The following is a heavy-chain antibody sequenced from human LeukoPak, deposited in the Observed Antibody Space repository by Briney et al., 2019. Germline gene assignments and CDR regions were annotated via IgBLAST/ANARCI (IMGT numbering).Heavy chain of an antibody. V-gene: IGHV4-59*08. Sequence: SETLSLTCTASDVSMSSYYWSWIRQPPGKGLEWIGYIFHTGDSNCNPSLKSRVTISLDTSNNHVSLKLSSVTAADTAVYYCARHAFASPFDTWGQGTVVTVSS. CDR1: DVSMSSYY. J-gene: IGHJ4*02. D-gene: IGHD2-21*01. CDR2: IFHTGDS. CDR3: ARHAFASPFDT.